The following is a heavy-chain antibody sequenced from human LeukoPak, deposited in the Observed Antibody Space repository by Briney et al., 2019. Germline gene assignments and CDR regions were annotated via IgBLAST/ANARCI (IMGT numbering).Heavy chain of an antibody. J-gene: IGHJ4*02. V-gene: IGHV4-34*01. D-gene: IGHD3-9*01. CDR2: INHSGST. CDR3: ARHRAYYDILTGYYRATYYFDY. CDR1: GGSFSGYY. Sequence: SETLSLTCAVYGGSFSGYYWSWIRQPPGKGLEWIGEINHSGSTNYNPSLKSRVTISVDTSKNQFSLKLSSVTAADTAVYYCARHRAYYDILTGYYRATYYFDYWGQGTLVTVSS.